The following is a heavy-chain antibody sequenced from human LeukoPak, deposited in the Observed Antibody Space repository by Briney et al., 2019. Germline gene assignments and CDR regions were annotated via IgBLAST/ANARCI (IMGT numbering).Heavy chain of an antibody. J-gene: IGHJ6*02. V-gene: IGHV3-30*09. CDR2: ISYDGSDK. D-gene: IGHD2-15*01. CDR1: GFTFSTYP. Sequence: WGSLRLSCAASGFTFSTYPMHWVRQAPGQGLERVASISYDGSDKVFPDSVKGRFAISRDNSNNTLYLQMNSLRPEDTAVYFCARDRVAVYCSGCNCQSRYYYYDMDVWGQGTTVTVSS. CDR3: ARDRVAVYCSGCNCQSRYYYYDMDV.